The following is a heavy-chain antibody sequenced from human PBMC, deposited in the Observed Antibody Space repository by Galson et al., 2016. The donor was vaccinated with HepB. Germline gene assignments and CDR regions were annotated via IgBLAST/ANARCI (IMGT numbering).Heavy chain of an antibody. D-gene: IGHD1/OR15-1a*01. CDR1: GFTFRNYG. CDR3: ASQLWNTDY. V-gene: IGHV3-23*01. J-gene: IGHJ4*02. Sequence: SLRLSCAVSGFTFRNYGMAWVRQAPGEGLGWVSSIQNSGENTHYADSVKGRFTISRDNSRNTLYLQMNSLRVEDTAVYYCASQLWNTDYWGQGTRVIVSS. CDR2: IQNSGENT.